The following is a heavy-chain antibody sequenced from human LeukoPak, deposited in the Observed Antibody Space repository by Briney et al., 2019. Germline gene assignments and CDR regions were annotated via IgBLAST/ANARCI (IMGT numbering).Heavy chain of an antibody. CDR1: GFTFSSDA. CDR3: AKDRYYYGSGSVRYMDV. V-gene: IGHV3-23*01. J-gene: IGHJ6*03. CDR2: ISGSGGST. D-gene: IGHD3-10*01. Sequence: GGSLRLSCAASGFTFSSDAMSWVRQAPGKGLEWVSAISGSGGSTYYADSVKGRFTISRDNSKNTLYLQMNSLRAEDTAVYYCAKDRYYYGSGSVRYMDVWGKGTTVTVSS.